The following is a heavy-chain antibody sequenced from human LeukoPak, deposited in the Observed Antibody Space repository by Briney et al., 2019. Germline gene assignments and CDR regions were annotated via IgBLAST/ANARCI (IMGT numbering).Heavy chain of an antibody. J-gene: IGHJ6*02. CDR2: ISYDGSNK. CDR3: AREIFYRYYDSRDGMDV. CDR1: GFTFSSYA. D-gene: IGHD3-22*01. Sequence: PGGSLRLSCAASGFTFSSYAMHWVRQAPGKGLEWVAVISYDGSNKYYADSVKGRFTISRDNSKNTLYLQMNSLRAEDTAVYYCAREIFYRYYDSRDGMDVWGQGTTVTVSS. V-gene: IGHV3-30-3*01.